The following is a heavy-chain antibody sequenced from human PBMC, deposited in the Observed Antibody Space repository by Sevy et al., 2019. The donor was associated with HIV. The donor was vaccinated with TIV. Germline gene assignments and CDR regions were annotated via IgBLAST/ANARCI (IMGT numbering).Heavy chain of an antibody. V-gene: IGHV3-11*04. CDR3: ARRGISVNALGYFDY. CDR1: GFTFSDFY. Sequence: WGSLRLSCAASGFTFSDFYMNWIRQAPGKGLEWISYITGSGLTIYYADSVKGRFTISRDNAKNSLFLQMNSLRAEDTAVYYCARRGISVNALGYFDYWGQGTLVTVSS. J-gene: IGHJ4*02. CDR2: ITGSGLTI. D-gene: IGHD6-19*01.